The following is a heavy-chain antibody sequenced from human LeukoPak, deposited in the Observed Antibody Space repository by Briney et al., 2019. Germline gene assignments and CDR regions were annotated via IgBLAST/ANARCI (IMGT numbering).Heavy chain of an antibody. CDR3: ARQTGGQYEDY. CDR2: IDPSDSYT. Sequence: GESLQISCQGSGSTFTSYWISWVRQMPGKGLEWMGRIDPSDSYTNYSPSCQGHVTISADKSISTAYLQWNSLKASDTAMYYCARQTGGQYEDYWGQGTLVTVSS. V-gene: IGHV5-10-1*01. J-gene: IGHJ4*02. D-gene: IGHD2-8*01. CDR1: GSTFTSYW.